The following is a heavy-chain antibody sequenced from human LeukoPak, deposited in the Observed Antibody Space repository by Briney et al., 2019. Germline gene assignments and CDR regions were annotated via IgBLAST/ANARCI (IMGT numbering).Heavy chain of an antibody. J-gene: IGHJ3*02. Sequence: GGSLRLSRAASGFAFSSYWMHWVRQAPGKGLVWVSRINTDGSITNYADSVKGRFTISRDNAKNTLYLQMNSLRAEDTAVYYCARDRGGGTYYDFWSGYSHGAFDIWGQGTMVTVSS. D-gene: IGHD3-3*01. CDR3: ARDRGGGTYYDFWSGYSHGAFDI. V-gene: IGHV3-74*01. CDR1: GFAFSSYW. CDR2: INTDGSIT.